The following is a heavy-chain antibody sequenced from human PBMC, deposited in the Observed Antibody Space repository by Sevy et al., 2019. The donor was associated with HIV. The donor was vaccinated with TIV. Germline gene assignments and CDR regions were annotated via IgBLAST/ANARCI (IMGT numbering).Heavy chain of an antibody. J-gene: IGHJ4*02. V-gene: IGHV3-33*01. Sequence: GGSLRLSCAASGFTFSSYGMHWVRQAPGKGLEWVAVIWYDGSNKYYADSVKGRFTISRDNSKNTLYLQMNSLRAEDTAVYYCAREYYYYGSGSYYFLDYWGQGTLVTVSS. D-gene: IGHD3-10*01. CDR1: GFTFSSYG. CDR2: IWYDGSNK. CDR3: AREYYYYGSGSYYFLDY.